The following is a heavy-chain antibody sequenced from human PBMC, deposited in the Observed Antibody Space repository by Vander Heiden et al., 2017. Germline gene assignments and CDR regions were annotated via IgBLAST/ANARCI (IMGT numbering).Heavy chain of an antibody. J-gene: IGHJ4*02. CDR2: MNPNSGNT. CDR1: GYTFTSSD. Sequence: QVQLVQSGAEVKKPGASVKVSCKASGYTFTSSDINWVRQATGQGLEWMGWMNPNSGNTGYAQKFQGRVTMTRNTSISTAYMELSSLRSEDTAVYYCARGIRVGADIIDYYFDYWGQGTLVTVSS. CDR3: ARGIRVGADIIDYYFDY. D-gene: IGHD1-26*01. V-gene: IGHV1-8*01.